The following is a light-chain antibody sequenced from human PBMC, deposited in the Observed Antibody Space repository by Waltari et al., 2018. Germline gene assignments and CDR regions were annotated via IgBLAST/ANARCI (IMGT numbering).Light chain of an antibody. CDR3: QSYDTSLSVVV. CDR1: SSNFGAGSA. Sequence: QSVLTQSPSVSGAPGQRVTISCTGDSSNFGAGSAVHWYQQLPGAAPKLLIYSNNNRPSGVPDRFSGSKSGTAASLAITGLQAEDEANYYCQSYDTSLSVVVYGGGTKLTVL. CDR2: SNN. J-gene: IGLJ2*01. V-gene: IGLV1-40*01.